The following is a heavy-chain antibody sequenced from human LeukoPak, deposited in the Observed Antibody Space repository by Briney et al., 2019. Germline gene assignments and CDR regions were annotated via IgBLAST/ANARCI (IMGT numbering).Heavy chain of an antibody. D-gene: IGHD6-19*01. J-gene: IGHJ4*02. CDR1: GFSVNSYY. V-gene: IGHV3-53*01. CDR3: VRDRVEITVAGTVDY. Sequence: GGSLRLSCAASGFSVNSYYMSWVRQAPGRGLEWVSALSSGDNTHYADSVNGRFTISRDNSKNTLYLQLNSLRAEDTAVYYCVRDRVEITVAGTVDYWGQGTLVTVSS. CDR2: LSSGDNT.